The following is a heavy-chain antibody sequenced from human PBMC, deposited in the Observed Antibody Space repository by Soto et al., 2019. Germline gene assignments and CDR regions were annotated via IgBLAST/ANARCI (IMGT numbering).Heavy chain of an antibody. D-gene: IGHD6-13*01. J-gene: IGHJ6*02. CDR3: ARGRGSSWDYYYGMDV. CDR2: INPNSGGT. CDR1: GYTFTGYY. Sequence: ASVKVSCKASGYTFTGYYMHWVRQAPGQGLEWMGWINPNSGGTNYAQKFQGWVTMTRDTSTSTAYMEMSRLRSDDTAVYYCARGRGSSWDYYYGMDVWGQGTTVTVSS. V-gene: IGHV1-2*04.